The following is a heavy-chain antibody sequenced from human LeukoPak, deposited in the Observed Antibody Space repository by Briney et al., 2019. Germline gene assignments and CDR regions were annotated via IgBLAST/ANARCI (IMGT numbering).Heavy chain of an antibody. J-gene: IGHJ4*02. CDR2: TRNKANSYTT. CDR1: GFTFSNAW. Sequence: PGGSLRLSCTGSGFTFSNAWMNWIRQAPGKGLEWVGRTRNKANSYTTEYAASVKGRFTISRDDSKNSLYLQMNSLKTEDTAVYYCARGRVTTLYYFDYWGQGTLVTVSS. CDR3: ARGRVTTLYYFDY. V-gene: IGHV3-72*01. D-gene: IGHD4-17*01.